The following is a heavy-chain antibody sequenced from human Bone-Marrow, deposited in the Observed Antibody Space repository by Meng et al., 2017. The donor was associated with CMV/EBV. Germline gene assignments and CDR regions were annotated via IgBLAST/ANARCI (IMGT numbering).Heavy chain of an antibody. CDR3: ARGGMGTDAFDI. D-gene: IGHD7-27*01. Sequence: SETLSLTCTVSGDSISSSNWWSWVRQPPGKGLEWIGEIYHSGSTNYNASLKSRVTISVDKSKNQFSLKLSSVTAADTAVYYCARGGMGTDAFDIWGQGTMVTVSS. CDR2: IYHSGST. V-gene: IGHV4-4*02. CDR1: GDSISSSNW. J-gene: IGHJ3*02.